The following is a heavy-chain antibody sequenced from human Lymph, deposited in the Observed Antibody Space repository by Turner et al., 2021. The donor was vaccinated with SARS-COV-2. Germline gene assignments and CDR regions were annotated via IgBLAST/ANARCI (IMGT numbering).Heavy chain of an antibody. J-gene: IGHJ4*02. Sequence: QVQLVEAGGGVGQPGRSLRLSGAASGFTFNNYPMHWVRPAPGKGLEWVAVISYDGSYKYYTDSVKGRFTISRDNSKNTLYLQMNSLRAEDAAVYYCARGSSGSGTLDYWGQGTLVTVSS. V-gene: IGHV3-30-3*01. CDR2: ISYDGSYK. D-gene: IGHD3-10*01. CDR1: GFTFNNYP. CDR3: ARGSSGSGTLDY.